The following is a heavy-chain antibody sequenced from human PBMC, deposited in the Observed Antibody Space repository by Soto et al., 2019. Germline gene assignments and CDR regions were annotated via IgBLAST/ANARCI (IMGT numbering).Heavy chain of an antibody. D-gene: IGHD2-15*01. Sequence: QVQLVQSGAEVKKPGASVKVSCKASGYTFTSYYMHWVRQAPGQGLEWMGIINPSGGSTSYAQKFQGRVTMTRDTSTSTVYMELSSLRSEDTAVYYCARDFRVYYCSGGGCYQAPGLGYWGQGTLVTVSS. CDR2: INPSGGST. CDR3: ARDFRVYYCSGGGCYQAPGLGY. J-gene: IGHJ4*02. V-gene: IGHV1-46*01. CDR1: GYTFTSYY.